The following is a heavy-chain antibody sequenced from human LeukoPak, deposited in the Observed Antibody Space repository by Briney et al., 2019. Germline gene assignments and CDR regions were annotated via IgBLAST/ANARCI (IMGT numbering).Heavy chain of an antibody. D-gene: IGHD2-2*01. CDR3: ARSEYTTSLIDYYFYHGMDV. CDR2: ISYDGSNK. CDR1: GFTFSSYA. Sequence: GGSLRLSCAASGFTFSSYAMHWVRQAPGKGLEWVAVISYDGSNKYYADSVKGRFTISRDNSKNTLYLQMNSLRAEDTALYYCARSEYTTSLIDYYFYHGMDVWGQGTTVIVSS. J-gene: IGHJ6*02. V-gene: IGHV3-30-3*01.